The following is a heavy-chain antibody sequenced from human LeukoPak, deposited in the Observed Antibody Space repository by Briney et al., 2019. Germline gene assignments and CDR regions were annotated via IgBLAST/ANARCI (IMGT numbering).Heavy chain of an antibody. D-gene: IGHD2-2*01. CDR1: GYTFTGYY. CDR2: INPNSGGT. J-gene: IGHJ6*03. Sequence: ASVKVSCKASGYTFTGYYMHWVRQAPGQGLEWMGWINPNSGGTNYAQKFQGRVTMTRDTSISTAYMELSRLRSDDTAVYYCARATYDIVVVPAARGYYYYYMDVWGKGTTVTVSS. V-gene: IGHV1-2*02. CDR3: ARATYDIVVVPAARGYYYYYMDV.